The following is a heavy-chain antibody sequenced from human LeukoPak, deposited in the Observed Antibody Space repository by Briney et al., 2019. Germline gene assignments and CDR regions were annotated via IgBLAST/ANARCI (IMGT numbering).Heavy chain of an antibody. D-gene: IGHD3-3*01. J-gene: IGHJ4*02. CDR1: GFTFSSYA. CDR3: AKDGLAQQMAGYYSHFDY. V-gene: IGHV3-23*01. CDR2: ISGSGGST. Sequence: GGSLRLSCAASGFTFSSYAMSWVRQVPGKGLEWVSAISGSGGSTYYADSVKGRFTISRDNSKNTLYLQMNSLRAEDTAVYYCAKDGLAQQMAGYYSHFDYWGQGTLVTVSS.